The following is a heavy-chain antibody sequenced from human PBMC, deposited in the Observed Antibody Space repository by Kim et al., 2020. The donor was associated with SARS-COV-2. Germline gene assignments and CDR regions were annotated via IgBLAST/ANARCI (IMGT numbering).Heavy chain of an antibody. CDR2: INHSGST. CDR1: GGSFSGYY. V-gene: IGHV4-34*01. D-gene: IGHD2-15*01. Sequence: SETLSLTCAVYGGSFSGYYWSWIRQPPGKGLEWIGEINHSGSTNYNPSLKSRVTISVDTSKNQFSLKLSSVTAADTAVYYCARGDRVVVAATSLDYWGQGTLVTVSS. J-gene: IGHJ4*02. CDR3: ARGDRVVVAATSLDY.